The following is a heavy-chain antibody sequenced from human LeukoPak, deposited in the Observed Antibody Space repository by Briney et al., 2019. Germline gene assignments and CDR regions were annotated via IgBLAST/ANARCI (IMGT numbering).Heavy chain of an antibody. V-gene: IGHV1-2*02. CDR1: GYTFTDSY. Sequence: GASVKVSCKASGYTFTDSYMHWVRQAPGQGLEWMGWINPNSGGTNYAQKFQGRVTMTRDTSISTAYMELSRLRSDDTAVYYCARDRGCSGGSCYSTYAFDIWGQGTMVTVSS. D-gene: IGHD2-15*01. CDR2: INPNSGGT. J-gene: IGHJ3*02. CDR3: ARDRGCSGGSCYSTYAFDI.